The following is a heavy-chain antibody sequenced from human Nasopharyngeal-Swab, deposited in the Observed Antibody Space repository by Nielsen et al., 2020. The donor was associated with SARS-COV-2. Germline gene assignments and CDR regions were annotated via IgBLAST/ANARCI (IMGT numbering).Heavy chain of an antibody. Sequence: GESLKISCAASGFTFSSYAMHWVRQAPGKGLEWVAVISYDGSNKYYADSVKGRFTISRDNARNTLYLQLNSLRGEDTALYFCARDVGGATDFRGQGTLVTVSS. D-gene: IGHD3-10*01. CDR1: GFTFSSYA. J-gene: IGHJ4*02. CDR3: ARDVGGATDF. V-gene: IGHV3-30-3*01. CDR2: ISYDGSNK.